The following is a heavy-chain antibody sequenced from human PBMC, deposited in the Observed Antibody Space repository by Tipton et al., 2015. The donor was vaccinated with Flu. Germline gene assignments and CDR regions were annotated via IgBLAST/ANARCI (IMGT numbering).Heavy chain of an antibody. J-gene: IGHJ1*01. V-gene: IGHV4-61*02. CDR3: ARYTSSWDPPRD. CDR2: IYTSGST. CDR1: GGSISSDSYY. Sequence: LRLSCTVSGGSISSDSYYWSWIRQPAGKGLEWIGRIYTSGSTNYNPSLKRRVTISLDTSKNQFSLKLSSVTAADTAVYYCARYTSSWDPPRDWGQGTLVTGSS. D-gene: IGHD6-13*01.